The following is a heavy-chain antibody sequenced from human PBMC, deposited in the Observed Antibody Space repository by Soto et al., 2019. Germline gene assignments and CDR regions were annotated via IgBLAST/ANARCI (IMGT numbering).Heavy chain of an antibody. CDR3: ARGDQNSGSYYGSLGFDY. V-gene: IGHV4-59*01. J-gene: IGHJ4*02. Sequence: SETLSLTCTVSGGSISSYYWSWIRQPPGKGLEWIGYIYYSGSTNYNPSLKSRVTISVDTSKNQFSLKLSSVTAAATAVHYCARGDQNSGSYYGSLGFDYWGQGTLVTVSS. CDR1: GGSISSYY. CDR2: IYYSGST. D-gene: IGHD1-26*01.